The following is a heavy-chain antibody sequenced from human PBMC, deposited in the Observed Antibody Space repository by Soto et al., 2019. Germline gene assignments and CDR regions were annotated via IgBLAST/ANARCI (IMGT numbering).Heavy chain of an antibody. CDR2: IYYSGST. J-gene: IGHJ4*02. V-gene: IGHV4-59*01. CDR1: GGSISSYY. Sequence: SETLSLTCTVSGGSISSYYWSWIRQPPGKGLEWIGYIYYSGSTNYNPSLKSRVTISVDTSKNQFSLKLSSVTAADTAVYYCAREGYYGSGSYPTLFDYWGQGTLVTVSS. CDR3: AREGYYGSGSYPTLFDY. D-gene: IGHD3-10*01.